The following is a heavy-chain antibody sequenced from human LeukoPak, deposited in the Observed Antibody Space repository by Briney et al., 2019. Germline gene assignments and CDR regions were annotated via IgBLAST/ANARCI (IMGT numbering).Heavy chain of an antibody. J-gene: IGHJ4*02. CDR1: GGSIGAYY. D-gene: IGHD3-10*01. V-gene: IGHV4-59*08. CDR3: ARRGGSESYLFDY. Sequence: SETLSLTCTVSGGSIGAYYWSWIRQPPGKGLQWIGYIYYSGTTNYNPSLNSRVTMSIDTSKNQSSLKLSSLTAADTAVYYCARRGGSESYLFDYWGQGTLVIVS. CDR2: IYYSGTT.